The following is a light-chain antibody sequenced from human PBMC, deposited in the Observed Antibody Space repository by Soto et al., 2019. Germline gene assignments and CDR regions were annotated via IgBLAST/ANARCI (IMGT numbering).Light chain of an antibody. V-gene: IGKV3-15*01. CDR2: GAF. CDR3: QQDKNWPPLT. J-gene: IGKJ4*01. Sequence: EIVMTQSPATLSVSPGETATLSCRASQSVSYNLAWYQQKPGQGPRLLIYGAFTRATGIPARFSGSGSGTDFTLTISRLQSEDFAVYYCQQDKNWPPLTFGGGTKVEIK. CDR1: QSVSYN.